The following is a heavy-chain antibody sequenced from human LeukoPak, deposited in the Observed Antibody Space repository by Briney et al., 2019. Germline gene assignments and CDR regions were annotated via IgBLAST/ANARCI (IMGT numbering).Heavy chain of an antibody. CDR2: IIPIFGTA. J-gene: IGHJ4*02. V-gene: IGHV1-69*13. CDR1: GYTFTSYY. CDR3: AGSLKFITMIPHY. Sequence: GPSVKVSCKASGYTFTSYYMHWVRQAPGQGLEWMGGIIPIFGTANYAQKFQGRVTITADESTSTAYVELSSLRSEDTAVFYCAGSLKFITMIPHYWGQGTLVTVSS. D-gene: IGHD3-22*01.